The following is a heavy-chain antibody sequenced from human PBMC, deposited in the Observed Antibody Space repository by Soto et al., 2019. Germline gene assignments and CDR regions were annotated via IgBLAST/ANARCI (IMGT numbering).Heavy chain of an antibody. D-gene: IGHD3-22*01. Sequence: AGGSLRLYCAASGFSFSSHSMNWVRQAPGKGLEWVSSISSSSSYIYYAESVKGRFTISRDNAKNSLYLQMNSLRAEDTAVYYCARVMYYYDSSGPGTFQHWGQGTLVTVSS. J-gene: IGHJ1*01. CDR2: ISSSSSYI. V-gene: IGHV3-21*01. CDR1: GFSFSSHS. CDR3: ARVMYYYDSSGPGTFQH.